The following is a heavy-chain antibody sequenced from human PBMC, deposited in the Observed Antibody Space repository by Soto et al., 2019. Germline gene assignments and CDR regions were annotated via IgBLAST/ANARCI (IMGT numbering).Heavy chain of an antibody. CDR2: IYWDDDK. Sequence: QITLKESGPTLVKPTETLTLTCSFSGFSLTSRPLGVGWIRQPPGKALECLALIYWDDDKRYSPSLSSRLAVTKDTSTNQVVLTMTNVDPLDTATYYCTHRRGGVDWYDGDFDFWGQGILVTVSS. J-gene: IGHJ4*02. CDR3: THRRGGVDWYDGDFDF. CDR1: GFSLTSRPLG. D-gene: IGHD3-16*01. V-gene: IGHV2-5*02.